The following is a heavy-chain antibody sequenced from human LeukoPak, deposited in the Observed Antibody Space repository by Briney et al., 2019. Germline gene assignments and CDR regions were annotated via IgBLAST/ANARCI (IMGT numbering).Heavy chain of an antibody. J-gene: IGHJ4*02. CDR2: IIPIFGTA. D-gene: IGHD3-3*01. CDR3: ALEFGVVIIRLDY. Sequence: SVKVSCKASGGTFSSYAISWVRQAPGQGLEWMGGIIPIFGTANYAQKFQGRVTITADESTSTANMELSSLRSEDTAVYYCALEFGVVIIRLDYWGQGTLVTVSS. CDR1: GGTFSSYA. V-gene: IGHV1-69*13.